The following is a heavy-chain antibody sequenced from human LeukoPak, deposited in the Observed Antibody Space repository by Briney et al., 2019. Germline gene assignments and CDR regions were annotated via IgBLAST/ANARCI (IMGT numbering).Heavy chain of an antibody. CDR1: GGSVSTYY. CDR3: ANSISMDFEY. D-gene: IGHD2-2*02. Sequence: PSDSLSLTCTVSGGSVSTYYWNWIRQPAGKGLEWIGRIYNGENTNYNPSLESRVTISIDRSKNQCSLKLTSVTAADTAVYYCANSISMDFEYWGQGTLVTVSS. V-gene: IGHV4-4*07. J-gene: IGHJ4*02. CDR2: IYNGENT.